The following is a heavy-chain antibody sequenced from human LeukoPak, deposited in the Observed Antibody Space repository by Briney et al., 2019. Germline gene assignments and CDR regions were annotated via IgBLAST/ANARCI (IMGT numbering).Heavy chain of an antibody. J-gene: IGHJ4*02. D-gene: IGHD3-3*01. V-gene: IGHV3-66*01. Sequence: PSGGSLTLSCAASGFTFSNYWMTWVRQAPGKGLGWVSLIYSGGSTYYADSVKGRFTISRDNSKSTLYLQMNSLRAEDTAVYYCAKTAFWSGYLFFDYWGQGTLVTVSS. CDR1: GFTFSNYW. CDR2: IYSGGST. CDR3: AKTAFWSGYLFFDY.